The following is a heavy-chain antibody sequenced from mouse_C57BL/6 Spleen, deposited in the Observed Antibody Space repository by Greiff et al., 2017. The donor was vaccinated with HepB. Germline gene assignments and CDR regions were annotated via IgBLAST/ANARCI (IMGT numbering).Heavy chain of an antibody. J-gene: IGHJ4*01. CDR1: GYAFSSYW. V-gene: IGHV1-80*01. CDR2: IYPGDGDT. D-gene: IGHD1-1*01. CDR3: ASSTVVGYAMDY. Sequence: VQLQQSGAELVKPGASVKISCKASGYAFSSYWMNWVKPRPGKGLEWIGQIYPGDGDTNYNGKFKGKATLTADKSSSTAYMQLSSLTSEDSAVYFCASSTVVGYAMDYWGQGTSVTVSS.